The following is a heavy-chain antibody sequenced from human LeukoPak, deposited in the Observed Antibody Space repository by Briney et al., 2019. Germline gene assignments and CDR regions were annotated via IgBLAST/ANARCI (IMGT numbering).Heavy chain of an antibody. D-gene: IGHD4-23*01. V-gene: IGHV1-18*01. CDR1: GYTFTSYG. CDR2: ISAYNGNT. J-gene: IGHJ4*02. CDR3: ARDTGDYGGNSFFDY. Sequence: RASVKVSCKASGYTFTSYGISWVRQAPGQGLEWMGWISAYNGNTNYAQKLQGRVTMTTDTSTSTAYMELRSLRSDDTAVYYCARDTGDYGGNSFFDYWGQGTLVTVSS.